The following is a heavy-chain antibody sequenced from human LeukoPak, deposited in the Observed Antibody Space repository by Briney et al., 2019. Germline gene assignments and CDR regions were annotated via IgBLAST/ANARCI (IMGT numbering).Heavy chain of an antibody. Sequence: ASVKVSCKASGYTFTSYGISWVRQAPGQGLEWMGWISAYNGNTNYAQKLQGRVAMTTDTSTSTAYMELRSLRSDDTAVYYCARDSRDGYNYHFDLWGRGTLVTVSS. D-gene: IGHD5-24*01. CDR1: GYTFTSYG. J-gene: IGHJ2*01. CDR3: ARDSRDGYNYHFDL. V-gene: IGHV1-18*01. CDR2: ISAYNGNT.